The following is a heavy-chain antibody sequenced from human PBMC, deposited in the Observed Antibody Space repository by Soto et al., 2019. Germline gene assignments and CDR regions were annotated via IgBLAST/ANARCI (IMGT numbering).Heavy chain of an antibody. V-gene: IGHV1-2*04. CDR1: GYPFTGYC. D-gene: IGHD3-22*01. Sequence: GASMKVSCKSSGYPFTGYCIHWVRQAPGQGLEWMGWINPNSGGTNYAQKFQGWVTMTRDTSISTAYMELSRLRSDDTAVYYCARSLYYYDSSGYYGLRNDGMDVWGQGTTVTVSS. J-gene: IGHJ6*02. CDR3: ARSLYYYDSSGYYGLRNDGMDV. CDR2: INPNSGGT.